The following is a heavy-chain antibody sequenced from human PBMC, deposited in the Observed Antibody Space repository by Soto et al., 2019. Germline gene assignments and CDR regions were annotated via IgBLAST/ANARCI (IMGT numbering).Heavy chain of an antibody. J-gene: IGHJ5*02. CDR2: ISSNSAYI. CDR3: TRDASRDSSARGWFDP. D-gene: IGHD6-13*01. CDR1: GFTFSGYA. V-gene: IGHV3-21*01. Sequence: GGSLRLSCAASGFTFSGYAMSWVRQAPGKGLEWVSAISSNSAYIYYTDALRGRFTISRDNAKNSLHLQMNSLRAEDTAVYYCTRDASRDSSARGWFDPWGPGTLVTVYS.